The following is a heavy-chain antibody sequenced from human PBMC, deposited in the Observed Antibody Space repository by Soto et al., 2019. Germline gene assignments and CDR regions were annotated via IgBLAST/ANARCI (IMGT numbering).Heavy chain of an antibody. D-gene: IGHD6-19*01. V-gene: IGHV6-1*01. CDR1: GDSVSSNSAA. Sequence: SQTLSLTCAISGDSVSSNSAAWNWIRQSPSRGLEWLGRTYYRSKWYNDYAVSVKSRITINPDTSKNQFSLQLNSVTPEDTAVYYCARGGSSGWSGAGTPPYNWFDPWGQGTLVTVSS. J-gene: IGHJ5*02. CDR2: TYYRSKWYN. CDR3: ARGGSSGWSGAGTPPYNWFDP.